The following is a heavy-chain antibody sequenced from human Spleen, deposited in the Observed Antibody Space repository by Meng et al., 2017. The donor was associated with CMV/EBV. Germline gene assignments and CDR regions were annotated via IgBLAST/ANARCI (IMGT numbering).Heavy chain of an antibody. V-gene: IGHV1-69*05. CDR1: GGTFSSFP. D-gene: IGHD4-11*01. CDR3: AREGGLGTTRIFDP. CDR2: ILPIFGTA. Sequence: SGGTFSSFPLSWVRQAPGQGLEWMGGILPIFGTANYAQRLQGRVTITTDESTNTAYMELRRLRYEDTAMYYCAREGGLGTTRIFDPWGQGTLVTVSS. J-gene: IGHJ5*02.